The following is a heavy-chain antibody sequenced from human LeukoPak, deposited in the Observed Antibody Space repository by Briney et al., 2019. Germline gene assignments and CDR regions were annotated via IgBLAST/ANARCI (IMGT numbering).Heavy chain of an antibody. Sequence: GGSLRLSCAVSGITLSNYGMSWVRQAPGKGLEWVAGISDSGGSTNYADSVKGRFTISRDNPKNTLYLQMNSLRAEDTAVYYCAKDAGYCSGGSCRFDYWGQGTLVTVSS. D-gene: IGHD2-15*01. V-gene: IGHV3-23*01. CDR2: ISDSGGST. J-gene: IGHJ4*02. CDR3: AKDAGYCSGGSCRFDY. CDR1: GITLSNYG.